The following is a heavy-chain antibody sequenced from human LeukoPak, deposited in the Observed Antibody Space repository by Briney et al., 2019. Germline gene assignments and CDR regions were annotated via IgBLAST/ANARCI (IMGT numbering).Heavy chain of an antibody. CDR1: GFTFSSYA. CDR3: AKFRERMVRGPFDY. V-gene: IGHV3-23*01. CDR2: ISGSGGST. Sequence: GGSLRLSCAASGFTFSSYAMSWVRLAPGKGLEWVSAISGSGGSTYYADSVKGRFTISRDNSKNTLYLQMNSLRAEDTAVYYCAKFRERMVRGPFDYWGQGTLVTVSS. J-gene: IGHJ4*02. D-gene: IGHD3-10*01.